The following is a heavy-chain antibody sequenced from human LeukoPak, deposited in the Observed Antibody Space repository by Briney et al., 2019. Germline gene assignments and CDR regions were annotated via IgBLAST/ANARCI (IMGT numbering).Heavy chain of an antibody. D-gene: IGHD2-21*02. Sequence: SVKVSCKASGGTFSSYAISRVRQAPGQGLEWMGGIIPIFGTANYAQKFQGRVTITTDESTSTAYMELSSLRSEDTAVYYCASGTGAYCGGDCYSCDYWGQGTLVTVSS. CDR3: ASGTGAYCGGDCYSCDY. CDR2: IIPIFGTA. CDR1: GGTFSSYA. J-gene: IGHJ4*02. V-gene: IGHV1-69*05.